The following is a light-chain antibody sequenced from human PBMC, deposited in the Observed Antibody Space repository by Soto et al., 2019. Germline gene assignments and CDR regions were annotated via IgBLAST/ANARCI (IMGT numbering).Light chain of an antibody. Sequence: QSVLTQPPSASGTPGQRVTISCSGSSSNIGRNTVNWYQQLPGTAPQLLIYRNHQRPSGVPDRFSGSKSATSASLTISGLQSDDEADYYCAAWDDGLIGSVAFGGGTKVTVL. CDR2: RNH. CDR1: SSNIGRNT. V-gene: IGLV1-44*01. J-gene: IGLJ2*01. CDR3: AAWDDGLIGSVA.